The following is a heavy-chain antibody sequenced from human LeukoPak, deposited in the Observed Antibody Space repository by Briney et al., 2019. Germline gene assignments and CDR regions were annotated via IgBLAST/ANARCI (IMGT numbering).Heavy chain of an antibody. D-gene: IGHD3-10*01. CDR2: ISWNSGSI. Sequence: GGSLRLSCAASGFTFDDYAMHWVRQAPGKGLEWVSGISWNSGSIGYADSVKGRFTISGDNAKNSLYLQMNSLRAEDTAVYYCARCITMVRGVISYYYYYYMDVWGKGTTVTISS. J-gene: IGHJ6*03. CDR3: ARCITMVRGVISYYYYYYMDV. CDR1: GFTFDDYA. V-gene: IGHV3-9*01.